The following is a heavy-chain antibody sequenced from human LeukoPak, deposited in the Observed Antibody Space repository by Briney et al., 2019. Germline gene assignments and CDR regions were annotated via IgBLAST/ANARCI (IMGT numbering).Heavy chain of an antibody. CDR3: ARENSIAAALSDYYYYYMDV. D-gene: IGHD6-13*01. Sequence: SETLSLTCTVSGGSISSSSYYWGWIRQPPGKGLEWIGSIYYSGSTYYNPSLKSRVTISVDTSKNQFSLKLSSVTAADTAVYYCARENSIAAALSDYYYYYMDVWGKGTTVTISS. CDR1: GGSISSSSYY. V-gene: IGHV4-39*07. CDR2: IYYSGST. J-gene: IGHJ6*03.